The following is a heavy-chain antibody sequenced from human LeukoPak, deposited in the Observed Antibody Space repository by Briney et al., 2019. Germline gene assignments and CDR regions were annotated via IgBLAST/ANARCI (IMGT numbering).Heavy chain of an antibody. Sequence: ASVKVSCKASGYTFTSYGISWVRQAPGQGLEWMGWISAYNGNTNYAQKLQGRVTVTTDTSTSTAYMELRSLRSDDTAVYYCARAQGDFDWLLPFYYYYGMDVWGQGTTVTVSS. CDR3: ARAQGDFDWLLPFYYYYGMDV. CDR2: ISAYNGNT. J-gene: IGHJ6*02. V-gene: IGHV1-18*01. D-gene: IGHD3-9*01. CDR1: GYTFTSYG.